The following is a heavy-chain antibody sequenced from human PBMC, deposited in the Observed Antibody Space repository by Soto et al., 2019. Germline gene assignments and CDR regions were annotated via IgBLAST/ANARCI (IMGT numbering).Heavy chain of an antibody. CDR2: ISSSSTTI. V-gene: IGHV3-48*01. CDR3: AGDSSCSANNCYRCFDP. J-gene: IGHJ5*02. Sequence: PGGSLRLSCTASGVTFSSYSMNWVRQAPGKGLEWVSYISSSSTTIYYADSVKGRFTISRDNTKNSLYLQMNSLRAEDTAVYYCAGDSSCSANNCYRCFDPWGQGTLVTVSS. CDR1: GVTFSSYS. D-gene: IGHD1-20*01.